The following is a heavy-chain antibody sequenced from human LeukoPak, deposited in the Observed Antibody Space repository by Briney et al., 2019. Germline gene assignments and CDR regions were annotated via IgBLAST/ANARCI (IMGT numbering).Heavy chain of an antibody. Sequence: GGSLRLSCAASGFTFNNYAMHWVRQAPGKGLEWVGVMSFVGSNKYYADSVKDRFTISRDNSKNTLYLQMNSLRGEDTAVYYCARDSFRAGIAPVTMMPRGPFDYWGQGTLVTVSS. CDR2: MSFVGSNK. J-gene: IGHJ4*02. V-gene: IGHV3-30-3*01. D-gene: IGHD3-22*01. CDR3: ARDSFRAGIAPVTMMPRGPFDY. CDR1: GFTFNNYA.